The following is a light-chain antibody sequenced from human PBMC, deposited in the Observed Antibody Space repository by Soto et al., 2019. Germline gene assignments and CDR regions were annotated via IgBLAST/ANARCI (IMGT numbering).Light chain of an antibody. CDR1: SSDVGLYNY. V-gene: IGLV2-14*03. CDR3: NSYTSSGTYV. J-gene: IGLJ1*01. Sequence: QPASVSGSPGQSITISCTGTSSDVGLYNYVSWYRHLPGKAPELIIYDVSNRPSGVSNRFSGSKSANTASLTISGLQAEDEADYYCNSYTSSGTYVFGTGTKVTVL. CDR2: DVS.